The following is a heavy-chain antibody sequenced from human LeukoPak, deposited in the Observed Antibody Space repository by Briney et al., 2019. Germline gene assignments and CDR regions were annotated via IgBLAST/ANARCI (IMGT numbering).Heavy chain of an antibody. CDR2: IWYDGSNK. Sequence: GGSLRLSCAASGFTFSSYGMHWVRQAPGKGLEWAAVIWYDGSNKYYADSVKGRFTISRDNSKNTLYLQMNSLRAEDTAVYYCAIPFSSGWYQLDYWGQGTLVTVSS. CDR1: GFTFSSYG. CDR3: AIPFSSGWYQLDY. J-gene: IGHJ4*02. V-gene: IGHV3-33*01. D-gene: IGHD6-19*01.